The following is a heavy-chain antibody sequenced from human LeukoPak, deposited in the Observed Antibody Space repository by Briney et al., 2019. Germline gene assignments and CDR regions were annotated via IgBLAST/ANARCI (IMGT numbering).Heavy chain of an antibody. CDR1: GGSISSSSYY. D-gene: IGHD6-13*01. J-gene: IGHJ4*02. V-gene: IGHV4-39*01. CDR3: ARTLLPGAAAGRRYFDY. CDR2: IYYSGST. Sequence: SETLSLTCTVSGGSISSSSYYWGWIRQPPGKGLEWIGSIYYSGSTYYNPSLKSRVTVSVDTSKNQFSLKLSSVTAADTAVYYCARTLLPGAAAGRRYFDYWGQGTLVTVSS.